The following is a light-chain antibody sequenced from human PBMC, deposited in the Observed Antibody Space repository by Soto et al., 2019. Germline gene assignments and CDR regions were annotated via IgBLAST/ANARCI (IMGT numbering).Light chain of an antibody. Sequence: QSVLTQPASVSGSPGQSITISCTGTSSDVGGYNYVSWYQQHPGKAPKLVIYDVSNRPSGVSNRFSGSKSGNTASLIISGLQAEDEADYYCSSYSSSSTLVFGGGTKLTVL. J-gene: IGLJ2*01. CDR3: SSYSSSSTLV. CDR2: DVS. CDR1: SSDVGGYNY. V-gene: IGLV2-14*01.